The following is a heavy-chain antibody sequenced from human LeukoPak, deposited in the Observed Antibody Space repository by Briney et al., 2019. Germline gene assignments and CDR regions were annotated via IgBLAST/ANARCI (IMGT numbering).Heavy chain of an antibody. D-gene: IGHD3-10*01. V-gene: IGHV4-31*03. CDR3: ARIPYGSGSYYIDY. CDR2: IYYSGST. Sequence: SQTLSLTCTVSGGSISSGGYYWRWIRQHPGKGLEWIVYIYYSGSTYYNPSLKSRVTISVDTSKNQFSLKLSSVTAADTAVYYCARIPYGSGSYYIDYWGQGTLVTVSS. J-gene: IGHJ4*02. CDR1: GGSISSGGYY.